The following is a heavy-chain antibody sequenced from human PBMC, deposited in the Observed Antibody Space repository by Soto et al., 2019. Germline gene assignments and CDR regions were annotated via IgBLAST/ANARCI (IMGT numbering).Heavy chain of an antibody. CDR2: INYSGNT. CDR1: GVTISSSSCY. CDR3: VRLPGYCSGTSCYGYYVMEV. V-gene: IGHV4-39*01. D-gene: IGHD2-2*01. J-gene: IGHJ6*02. Sequence: SETMPLTCTVSGVTISSSSCYWGWIRQSPGKGLEWIGSINYSGNTYYNPSLTGRVTISVDTSQSQFSMKLTSMTAADTAVYFCVRLPGYCSGTSCYGYYVMEVWGQGTTVTVSS.